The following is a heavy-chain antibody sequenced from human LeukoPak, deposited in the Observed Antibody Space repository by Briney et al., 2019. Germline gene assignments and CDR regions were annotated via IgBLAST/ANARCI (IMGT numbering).Heavy chain of an antibody. V-gene: IGHV3-9*03. CDR1: GFTFDDYA. D-gene: IGHD3-10*01. Sequence: GGSLRLSCAASGFTFDDYAMHWVRQAPGKGLEWVSGISWNSGSIGYADSVKGRFTISRDNAKNSLYLQMNRLRAEDMALYYCAKDISNYYGSGSYYTLWGQGTLVTVSS. CDR3: AKDISNYYGSGSYYTL. J-gene: IGHJ4*02. CDR2: ISWNSGSI.